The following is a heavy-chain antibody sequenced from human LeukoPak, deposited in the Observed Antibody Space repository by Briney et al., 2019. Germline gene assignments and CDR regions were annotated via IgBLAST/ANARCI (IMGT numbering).Heavy chain of an antibody. CDR2: INSDGSST. Sequence: GSQRLSCAASGFTFSSYWMHWVRQAPGKGLVWVSRINSDGSSTSYAGSVKGRFTISRDNAKNTLYLQMNSLRAEDTAVYYCARGGHYDILTGYYYYYGMDVWGKGTTVTVSS. D-gene: IGHD3-9*01. CDR3: ARGGHYDILTGYYYYYGMDV. V-gene: IGHV3-74*01. CDR1: GFTFSSYW. J-gene: IGHJ6*04.